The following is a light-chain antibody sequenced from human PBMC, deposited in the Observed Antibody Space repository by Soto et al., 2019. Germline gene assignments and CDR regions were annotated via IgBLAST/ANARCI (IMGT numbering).Light chain of an antibody. CDR2: YDS. Sequence: SYELTQPPSVSVAPGKTARITCEGNNIGSKSVHWYQQKPGQAPVLVIYYDSDRPSGIPERFSGSNSGNTATLTISRVEAGDEADYYCQVWDSSSDRDVVFGGGTKLTVL. V-gene: IGLV3-21*04. CDR1: NIGSKS. CDR3: QVWDSSSDRDVV. J-gene: IGLJ2*01.